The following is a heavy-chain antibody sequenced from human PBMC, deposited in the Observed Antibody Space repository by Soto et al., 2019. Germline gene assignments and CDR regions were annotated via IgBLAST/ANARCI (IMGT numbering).Heavy chain of an antibody. Sequence: RGSLRLSCAASGFTVNSNYMSWVRQAPGKGPEWVSVIYIGDTASYADFAKGRFTISRDNSKNTLYLQMTSLRAEDTAVYYCATGLVASSVYFQYCGLGTLVTVYS. CDR1: GFTVNSNY. CDR3: ATGLVASSVYFQY. CDR2: IYIGDTA. J-gene: IGHJ1*01. V-gene: IGHV3-53*01. D-gene: IGHD6-6*01.